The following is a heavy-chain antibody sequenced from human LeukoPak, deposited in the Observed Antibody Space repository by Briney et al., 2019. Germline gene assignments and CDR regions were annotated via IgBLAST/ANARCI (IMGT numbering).Heavy chain of an antibody. CDR3: AKDGMYSSSSSYYFDY. D-gene: IGHD6-6*01. J-gene: IGHJ4*02. CDR2: IRSDGTNK. Sequence: GGSLRLSCAASGFTFTSHGMHWVRQAPGKGLEWVAFIRSDGTNKYYADSVKGRFTISRDISKNTLYLQMNSLSAEDTAVYYCAKDGMYSSSSSYYFDYWGQGTLVTVSP. V-gene: IGHV3-30*02. CDR1: GFTFTSHG.